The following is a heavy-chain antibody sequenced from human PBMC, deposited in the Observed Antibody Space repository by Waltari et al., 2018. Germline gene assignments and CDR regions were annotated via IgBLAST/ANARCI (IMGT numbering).Heavy chain of an antibody. J-gene: IGHJ6*02. CDR3: AGYSSGRYYYYGMDV. D-gene: IGHD6-19*01. V-gene: IGHV1-69*08. Sequence: QVQLVQSGAEVKKPGSSVKVSCKASGGTFSSYAISWVRQAPGQGLEWMGRIIPIFGTANYAQKVQGRVTITADKSTSTAYMELSSLRSEDTAVYYCAGYSSGRYYYYGMDVWGQGTTVTVSS. CDR1: GGTFSSYA. CDR2: IIPIFGTA.